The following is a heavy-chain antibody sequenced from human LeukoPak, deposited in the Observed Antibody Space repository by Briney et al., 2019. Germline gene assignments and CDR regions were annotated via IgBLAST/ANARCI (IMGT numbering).Heavy chain of an antibody. J-gene: IGHJ5*02. CDR3: ARVKTARTNWFDP. V-gene: IGHV3-66*01. Sequence: GGSLRLSCAASGFTVSSDYMRWVRQARGKGLEWVSVIYSGGSIYYADSVKGRFTISRDNSKNTVYLQMNSLRAEDTAVYYCARVKTARTNWFDPWGQGTLVTVSS. D-gene: IGHD1/OR15-1a*01. CDR2: IYSGGSI. CDR1: GFTVSSDY.